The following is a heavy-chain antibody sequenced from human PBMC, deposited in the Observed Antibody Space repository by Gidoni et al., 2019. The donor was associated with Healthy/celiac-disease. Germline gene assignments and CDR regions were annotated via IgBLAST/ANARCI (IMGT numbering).Heavy chain of an antibody. V-gene: IGHV4-4*07. CDR1: GGSISSYY. CDR3: ARDLPDPNYYYYYMDV. Sequence: QVQLQESGPGLVKPSETLSLTGTVSGGSISSYYWSWIRQPAGKGLEWIGRIYTSGSTNYNPSLKSRVTMSVDTSKNQFSLKLSSVTAADTAVYYCARDLPDPNYYYYYMDVWGKGTTVTVSS. CDR2: IYTSGST. J-gene: IGHJ6*03.